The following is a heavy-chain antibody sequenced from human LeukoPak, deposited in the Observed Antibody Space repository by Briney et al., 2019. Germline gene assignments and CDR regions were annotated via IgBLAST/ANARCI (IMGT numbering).Heavy chain of an antibody. CDR2: IYWGDDK. V-gene: IGHV2-5*08. J-gene: IGHJ5*02. D-gene: IGHD5-12*01. CDR1: GGSISSYYW. CDR3: AHSRESGYLNWFDP. Sequence: TLSLTCTVSGGSISSYYWSWIRQPPGKALEWLALIYWGDDKRYSPSLKSRLTITKDTSKNQVVLTMTNMDPVDTATYYCAHSRESGYLNWFDPWGQGTLVTVSS.